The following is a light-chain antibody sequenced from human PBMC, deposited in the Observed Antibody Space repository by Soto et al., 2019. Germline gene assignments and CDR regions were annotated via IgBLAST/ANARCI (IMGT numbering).Light chain of an antibody. CDR2: WTS. CDR3: QQYYSLPLT. Sequence: DIVLTQSPESLAVSLGERATINCKSSQSVLYSSDNKNYLSWYQQKPGHPPKLLIYWTSTRESWVPDRFSGRGSGKDYTLTTSSLQAEDVAVYYCQQYYSLPLTFGPGTKVDVK. CDR1: QSVLYSSDNKNY. V-gene: IGKV4-1*01. J-gene: IGKJ3*01.